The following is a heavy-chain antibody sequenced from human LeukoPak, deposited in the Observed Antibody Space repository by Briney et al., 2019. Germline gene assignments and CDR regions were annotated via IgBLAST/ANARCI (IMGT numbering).Heavy chain of an antibody. CDR1: GYSFASFW. CDR2: IYPADSDT. V-gene: IGHV5-51*01. J-gene: IGHJ5*02. Sequence: GESLKISCKGSGYSFASFWIGWVRQMPGKGLEWMGVIYPADSDTRYSPSFQAQVTISADKSTSTAYLQWSTLKASDTAIYYCARQSAAAQYTNWFDPWGQGTLVTVSS. D-gene: IGHD2-2*01. CDR3: ARQSAAAQYTNWFDP.